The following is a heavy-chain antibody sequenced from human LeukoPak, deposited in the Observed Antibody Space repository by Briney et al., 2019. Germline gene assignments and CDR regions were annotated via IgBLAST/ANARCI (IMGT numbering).Heavy chain of an antibody. J-gene: IGHJ4*02. CDR2: ISYDGSNK. CDR1: GFTFSSYA. D-gene: IGHD3-9*01. CDR3: ARDEGDILTGYCPY. V-gene: IGHV3-30*04. Sequence: GGSLRLSCAASGFTFSSYAMHWVRRAPGKGLEWVAVISYDGSNKYYADSVKGRFTISRDNSKNTLYLQMNSLRAEDTAVYYCARDEGDILTGYCPYWGQGTLVTVSS.